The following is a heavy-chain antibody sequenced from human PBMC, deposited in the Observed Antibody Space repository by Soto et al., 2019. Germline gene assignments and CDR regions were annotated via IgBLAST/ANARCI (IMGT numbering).Heavy chain of an antibody. Sequence: GGSLRLSCAASGSTFDDYAMHWVRQAPGKGLEWVSGISWNSGSIGYADSVKGRFTISRGNAKNSLYLQMNSLRAEDTALYYCAKGLYQKDYDILTGPDYWGQGTLVTVSS. CDR1: GSTFDDYA. CDR3: AKGLYQKDYDILTGPDY. J-gene: IGHJ4*02. CDR2: ISWNSGSI. V-gene: IGHV3-9*01. D-gene: IGHD3-9*01.